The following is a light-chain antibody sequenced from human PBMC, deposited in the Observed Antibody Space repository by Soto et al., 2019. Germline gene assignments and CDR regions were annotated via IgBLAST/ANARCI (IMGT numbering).Light chain of an antibody. V-gene: IGLV8-61*01. Sequence: QAVVTQEPSFSVSPGGTVILTCGLTSGSVSTSYYPSWYQQSPGLAPRTLIYNTTTRSSGVPDRFSGSILGNTATLTISRVEAGDEADYYCQLWDSGSDHVVFGGGTKVTVL. CDR3: QLWDSGSDHVV. CDR2: NTT. CDR1: SGSVSTSYY. J-gene: IGLJ2*01.